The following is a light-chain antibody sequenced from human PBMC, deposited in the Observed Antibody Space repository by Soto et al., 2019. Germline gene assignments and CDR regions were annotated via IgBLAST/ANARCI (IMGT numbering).Light chain of an antibody. Sequence: QSALTQPPSASGSPGQSVTISCTGTSSDVGTYNYVSWYQKHPGKAPKLMIYEVTKRPSGVPDRFSGSKSGNTASLTVSGLHTEDEADYYCSSYAGSNVVFGGGTQLTVL. CDR2: EVT. CDR1: SSDVGTYNY. J-gene: IGLJ2*01. CDR3: SSYAGSNVV. V-gene: IGLV2-8*01.